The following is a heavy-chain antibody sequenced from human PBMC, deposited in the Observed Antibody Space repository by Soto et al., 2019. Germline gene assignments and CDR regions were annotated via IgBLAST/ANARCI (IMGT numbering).Heavy chain of an antibody. CDR3: ARVNTDTFGGVISHLIDY. D-gene: IGHD3-16*02. CDR2: ISAYNGNT. V-gene: IGHV1-18*01. Sequence: QVQLVQSGAEVKKPGASVKVSCKASGYTFTSYGISWVRQAPGQGLEWMGWISAYNGNTNYAQKLQGRVTMTTDTSTSTAYMERRSLRSGDTAVYYCARVNTDTFGGVISHLIDYWGQGTLVTVSS. J-gene: IGHJ4*02. CDR1: GYTFTSYG.